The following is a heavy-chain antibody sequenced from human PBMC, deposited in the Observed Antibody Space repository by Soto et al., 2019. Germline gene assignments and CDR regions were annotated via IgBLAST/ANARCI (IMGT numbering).Heavy chain of an antibody. CDR3: ARHNYGSGRTYFDY. V-gene: IGHV4-39*01. D-gene: IGHD3-10*01. CDR1: GVSVSSSSYY. Sequence: SETLSLTCNVSGVSVSSSSYYWGWVRQAPGKGLEWGGSIYVFGTTYYSPSLRSRVTISVDTSKNQFSLKLTSMTAADTAVYYCARHNYGSGRTYFDYWGQGTLVTVSS. J-gene: IGHJ4*02. CDR2: IYVFGTT.